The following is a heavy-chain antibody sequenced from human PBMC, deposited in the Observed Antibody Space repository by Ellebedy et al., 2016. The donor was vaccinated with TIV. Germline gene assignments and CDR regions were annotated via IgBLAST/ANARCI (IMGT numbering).Heavy chain of an antibody. V-gene: IGHV3-30*04. Sequence: GGSLRLSCAASGFTFSRSTIHWVRQAPGKGLEWVAIFSYTGSYENYADSVKGRFSISIDNSKTTLYLQMDSLRADDSAVYYCAREGAVAGKPFDYWGQGTLVTVSS. CDR2: FSYTGSYE. CDR3: AREGAVAGKPFDY. D-gene: IGHD6-19*01. CDR1: GFTFSRST. J-gene: IGHJ4*02.